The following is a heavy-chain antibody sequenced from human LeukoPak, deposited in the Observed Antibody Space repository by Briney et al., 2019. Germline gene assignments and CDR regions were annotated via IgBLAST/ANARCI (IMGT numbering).Heavy chain of an antibody. V-gene: IGHV3-23*01. CDR2: ISGSDYST. Sequence: GGSLRLSCAASGFTFTSFAMSWVRQAPGKGMEWVSAISGSDYSTYYADSVKGRFTISRDNSKNTVYLQMNSRRAEDTAIYYCAKYSRIAVAGTVDYWGQGTLVTVSS. D-gene: IGHD6-19*01. CDR1: GFTFTSFA. CDR3: AKYSRIAVAGTVDY. J-gene: IGHJ4*02.